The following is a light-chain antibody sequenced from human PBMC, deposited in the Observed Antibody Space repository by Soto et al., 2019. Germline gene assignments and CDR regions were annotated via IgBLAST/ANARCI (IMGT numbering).Light chain of an antibody. CDR1: QGIRNE. J-gene: IGKJ2*01. CDR3: LQHNSYPAYT. Sequence: DIQMTQSPSSLSASVGDRVTITCRASQGIRNELGWYQQKPGKAPKRLIYAASSLQSGVPSRFSGSGSGTEFTLTISSLQPEDFATYYCLQHNSYPAYTFGQGTKLEIK. V-gene: IGKV1-17*01. CDR2: AAS.